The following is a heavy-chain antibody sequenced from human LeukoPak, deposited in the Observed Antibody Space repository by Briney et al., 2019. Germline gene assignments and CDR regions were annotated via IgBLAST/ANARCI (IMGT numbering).Heavy chain of an antibody. J-gene: IGHJ3*02. CDR2: INHSGGT. CDR1: GGSFSGYY. D-gene: IGHD6-13*01. V-gene: IGHV4-34*01. CDR3: ARLPQQLDAFDI. Sequence: SETQSLTCAVYGGSFSGYYWSWIRQPPGKGLEWIGEINHSGGTNYNPSLKSRVTISVDTSKNQFSLKLSSVTAADTAVYYCARLPQQLDAFDIWGQGTMVTVSS.